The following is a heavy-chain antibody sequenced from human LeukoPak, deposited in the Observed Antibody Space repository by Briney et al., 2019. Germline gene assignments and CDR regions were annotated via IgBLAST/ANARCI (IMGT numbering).Heavy chain of an antibody. V-gene: IGHV4-4*07. D-gene: IGHD3-22*01. CDR1: GGSISSYY. CDR3: ARQYYYDSSGCFDY. J-gene: IGHJ4*02. CDR2: IYTSGIT. Sequence: SETLSLTCAVSGGSISSYYWSWIRQPAGKGLEWIGRIYTSGITNYNPSLKRRVTMSEETSKNRCSFKLSSVTAADTAVYYCARQYYYDSSGCFDYWGQGTLVTVSS.